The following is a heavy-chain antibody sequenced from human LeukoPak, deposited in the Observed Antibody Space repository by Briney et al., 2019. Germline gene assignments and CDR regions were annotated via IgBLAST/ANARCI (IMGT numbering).Heavy chain of an antibody. CDR2: IIPIFGTA. D-gene: IGHD1-1*01. CDR3: ARDRGNWNDNLWFDP. J-gene: IGHJ5*02. Sequence: SVKVSCKASGGTFSSYAISWVRQAPGQGLEWMGGIIPIFGTANYAQKFQGRVTITADKSTSTAYMELSSLRSDDTAVYYCARDRGNWNDNLWFDPWGQGTLVTVSS. V-gene: IGHV1-69*06. CDR1: GGTFSSYA.